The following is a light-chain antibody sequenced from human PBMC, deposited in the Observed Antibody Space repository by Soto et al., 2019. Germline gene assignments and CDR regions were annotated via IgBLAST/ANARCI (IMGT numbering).Light chain of an antibody. CDR1: QSIRPY. CDR2: STS. J-gene: IGKJ1*01. Sequence: DIEMTQSPSSLSASVGDRVTITCRASQSIRPYLNWYQQKQGRAPRLLIYSTSTLQSGVPSKFSGSASGADFTLTISSLQPEDFATYYCQHSYSTPWTVGQGTKVDIK. CDR3: QHSYSTPWT. V-gene: IGKV1-39*01.